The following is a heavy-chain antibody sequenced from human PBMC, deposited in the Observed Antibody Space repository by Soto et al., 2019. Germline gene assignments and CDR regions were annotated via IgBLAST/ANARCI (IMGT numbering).Heavy chain of an antibody. CDR3: TRHLADAAMPYYYYGMDV. CDR1: GFTFSGSA. V-gene: IGHV3-73*01. D-gene: IGHD5-18*01. CDR2: IRSKANSYAT. J-gene: IGHJ6*02. Sequence: PGGSLRLSCAASGFTFSGSAMHWVRQASGKGLEWVGCIRSKANSYATAYAASVKGRFTISRDDSKNTAYLQMNSLKTEDTAVYYCTRHLADAAMPYYYYGMDVWGQGTTVTVSS.